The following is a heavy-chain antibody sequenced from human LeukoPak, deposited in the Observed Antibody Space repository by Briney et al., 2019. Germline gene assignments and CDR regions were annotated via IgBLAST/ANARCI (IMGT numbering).Heavy chain of an antibody. CDR1: GYCFTNYW. CDR2: NYPGDSDT. V-gene: IGHV5-51*01. Sequence: GESLKISCTGSGYCFTNYWIGWLRQMAGKGLEVMGINYPGDSDTRYSPSFQGQVTISAHKSISTAYLQWSSLKASDTAMYYCARRRDRYCSGGSCYSGWFDPWGQGTLVTVSS. J-gene: IGHJ5*02. D-gene: IGHD2-15*01. CDR3: ARRRDRYCSGGSCYSGWFDP.